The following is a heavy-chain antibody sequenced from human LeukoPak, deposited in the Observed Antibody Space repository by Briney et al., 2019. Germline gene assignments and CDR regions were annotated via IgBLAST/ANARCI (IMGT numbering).Heavy chain of an antibody. CDR3: ARFTIRRYFDY. J-gene: IGHJ4*02. CDR2: ISSSGSTI. V-gene: IGHV3-48*04. CDR1: GFTFSTYA. Sequence: WGSLRLSCAASGFTFSTYAMNWVRQAPGKGLEWVSYISSSGSTIYYADSVKGRFTISRDNAKNSLYLQMNSLRAEDTAVYYCARFTIRRYFDYWGQGTLVTVSS. D-gene: IGHD3-3*01.